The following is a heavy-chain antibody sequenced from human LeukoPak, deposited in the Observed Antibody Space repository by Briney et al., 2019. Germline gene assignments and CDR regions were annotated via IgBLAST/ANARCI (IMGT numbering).Heavy chain of an antibody. D-gene: IGHD3-10*01. V-gene: IGHV3-15*01. CDR1: GFTFSSAW. CDR3: ATENLWFDESLDCWYFDL. CDR2: IKSSTDGGTT. J-gene: IGHJ2*01. Sequence: KPGGSLRLSCAASGFTFSSAWMSWVRQAPGKGLEWVGHIKSSTDGGTTDYAAPVKGRFTISRDDSRNTLYLQMNSLKTEDTAVYYCATENLWFDESLDCWYFDLWGRGTLVSVSS.